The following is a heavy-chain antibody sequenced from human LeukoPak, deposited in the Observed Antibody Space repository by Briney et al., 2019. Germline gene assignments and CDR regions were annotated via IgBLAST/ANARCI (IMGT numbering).Heavy chain of an antibody. Sequence: GGSLRLSCGASGCTVSTNCMTWVRQAPGKGLEWVSTIYSGGTTYYADSVMGRFTISRHNSRNTLYLQMNSLRAEDTAVYYCASVDTVMAHYFDLWGQGTLVTVSS. CDR1: GCTVSTNC. V-gene: IGHV3-53*04. D-gene: IGHD5-18*01. J-gene: IGHJ4*02. CDR2: IYSGGTT. CDR3: ASVDTVMAHYFDL.